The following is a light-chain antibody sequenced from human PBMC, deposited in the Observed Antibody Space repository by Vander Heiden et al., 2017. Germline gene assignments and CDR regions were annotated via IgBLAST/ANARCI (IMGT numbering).Light chain of an antibody. CDR3: VAWDDSLKGPI. J-gene: IGLJ2*01. Sequence: HSVLTQLPSASRTPGQRVTTACSGRTSNNGSNPVTVYQQLPGTAPKLLIYTTNQRPSGVPNRFSGSKSGTSASLAISGLLSEDEADYYCVAWDDSLKGPIFGGGTKLTVL. CDR2: TTN. V-gene: IGLV1-44*01. CDR1: TSNNGSNP.